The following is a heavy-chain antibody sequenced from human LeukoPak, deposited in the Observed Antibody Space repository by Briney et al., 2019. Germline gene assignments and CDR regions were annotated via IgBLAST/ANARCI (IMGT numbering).Heavy chain of an antibody. CDR1: GGSISSYY. D-gene: IGHD3-10*01. V-gene: IGHV4-59*01. J-gene: IGHJ5*02. Sequence: PSETLSLTCTVSGGSISSYYWSWIRQPPGKGLEWIGYIYYSGSTNYNPSLKSRVTISVDTSKNQFSLKLSSVTAADTAVHYCARVLNYYGSGSYNWFDPWGQGTLVAVSS. CDR2: IYYSGST. CDR3: ARVLNYYGSGSYNWFDP.